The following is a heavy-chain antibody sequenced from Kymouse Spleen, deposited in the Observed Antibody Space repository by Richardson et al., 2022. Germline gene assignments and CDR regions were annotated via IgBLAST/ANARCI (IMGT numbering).Heavy chain of an antibody. Sequence: QVQLVESGGGVVQPGRSLRLSCAASGFTFSSYGMHWVRQAPGKGLEWVAVIWYDGSNKYYADSVKGRFTISRDNSKNTLYLQMNSLRAEDTAVYYCAREERITMVRGVSGWFDPWGQGTLVTVSS. CDR2: IWYDGSNK. V-gene: IGHV3-33*01. D-gene: IGHD3-10*01. J-gene: IGHJ5*02. CDR1: GFTFSSYG. CDR3: AREERITMVRGVSGWFDP.